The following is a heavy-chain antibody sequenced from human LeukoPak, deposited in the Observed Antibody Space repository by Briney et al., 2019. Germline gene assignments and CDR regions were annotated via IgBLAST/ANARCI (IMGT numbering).Heavy chain of an antibody. Sequence: NSSETLSLTCTVSGGSITSYYWSWFRQPPGKGLEFIGYIFYTGGTNYNPSLKSRVTISVDTSKNQFSLKLSSVTAADTAVYYCARGRRYFDWLYGDYWGQGTLVTVSS. CDR1: GGSITSYY. V-gene: IGHV4-59*12. J-gene: IGHJ4*02. CDR3: ARGRRYFDWLYGDY. CDR2: IFYTGGT. D-gene: IGHD3-9*01.